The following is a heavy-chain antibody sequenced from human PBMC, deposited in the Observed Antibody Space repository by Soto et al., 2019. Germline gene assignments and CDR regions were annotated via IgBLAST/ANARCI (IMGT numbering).Heavy chain of an antibody. D-gene: IGHD4-17*01. J-gene: IGHJ4*02. V-gene: IGHV2-5*02. CDR2: IYWDDDK. CDR1: GFSLSTSGVG. CDR3: AHADYGDWRPFFPDY. Sequence: QITLKESGPTLVKPTQTLTLTCTFSGFSLSTSGVGVGWIRQPPGKALEWLALIYWDDDKRYSPSLKSRLTTTKDTSKNQVVLTMTNMDPVDTATYYCAHADYGDWRPFFPDYWGQGTLVTVSS.